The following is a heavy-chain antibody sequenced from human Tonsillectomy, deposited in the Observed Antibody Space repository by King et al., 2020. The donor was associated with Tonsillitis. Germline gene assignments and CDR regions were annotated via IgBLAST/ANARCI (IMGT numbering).Heavy chain of an antibody. D-gene: IGHD2-8*01. CDR1: GFTFTNYD. CDR3: ARGTNGMLDY. V-gene: IGHV3-13*05. Sequence: VQLVESGGGLVQPRGSLRLSCAASGFTFTNYDMHWVRQATGKGLEWVSTVGAAGDPYYPASVKGRFTISRENAKNSLYLQMNSLRAGDTAVYYCARGTNGMLDYWGQGTLVTVSS. CDR2: VGAAGDP. J-gene: IGHJ4*02.